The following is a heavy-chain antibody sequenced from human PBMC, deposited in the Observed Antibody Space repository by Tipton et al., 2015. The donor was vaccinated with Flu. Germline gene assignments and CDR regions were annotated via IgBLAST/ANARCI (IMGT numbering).Heavy chain of an antibody. CDR3: ARDVSVVPRVLVT. J-gene: IGHJ4*02. V-gene: IGHV4-61*01. CDR2: IYYTGTT. Sequence: TLSLTCTVSGGSVSSGSYFWAWIRQPPGKGLEWIGSIYYTGTTDYNPSLKSRLTISVDKSKNEFSLRLRSVTAADTAVYYCARDVSVVPRVLVTWGRGTLVTVSS. D-gene: IGHD2-15*01. CDR1: GGSVSSGSYF.